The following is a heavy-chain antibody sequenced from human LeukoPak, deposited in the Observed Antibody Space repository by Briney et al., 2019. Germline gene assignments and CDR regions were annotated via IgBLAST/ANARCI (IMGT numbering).Heavy chain of an antibody. CDR2: INPNSGGT. Sequence: ASVKVSCKASGYTFTGYYMHWVRQAPGQGLEWMGWINPNSGGTNYAQKFRGRVTMTRDTSISTAYMELSRLRSDDTAVYYCAGDRTRTGYSSGWYHDYWGQGTLVTVSS. J-gene: IGHJ4*02. CDR3: AGDRTRTGYSSGWYHDY. D-gene: IGHD6-19*01. V-gene: IGHV1-2*02. CDR1: GYTFTGYY.